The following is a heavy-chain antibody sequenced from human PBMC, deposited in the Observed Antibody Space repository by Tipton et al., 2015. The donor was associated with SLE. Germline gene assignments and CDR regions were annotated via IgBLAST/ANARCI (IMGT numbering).Heavy chain of an antibody. CDR2: IYHSGST. J-gene: IGHJ6*03. V-gene: IGHV4-30-2*05. Sequence: TLSLTCAVSGGSISSGGYSWSWIRQPPGKGLEWIGYIYHSGSTNYNPSLKSRVTISVDTSKNQFSLKLSSVTAADTAVYYCARVKYYYYMDVWGKGTTVTVSS. CDR3: ARVKYYYYMDV. CDR1: GGSISSGGYS.